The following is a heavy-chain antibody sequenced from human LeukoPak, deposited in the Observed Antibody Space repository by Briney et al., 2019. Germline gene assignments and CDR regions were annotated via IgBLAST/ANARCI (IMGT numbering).Heavy chain of an antibody. CDR2: INHSGST. Sequence: SGTLSLTCAVYGGSFSGYYWSWIRQPPGKGLEWIGEINHSGSTNYNPSLKSRVTISVDTSKNQFSLKLSSVTAADTAVYYCARVCPIVVVPAARYYFDYWGQGTLVTVSS. D-gene: IGHD2-2*01. CDR3: ARVCPIVVVPAARYYFDY. V-gene: IGHV4-34*01. J-gene: IGHJ4*02. CDR1: GGSFSGYY.